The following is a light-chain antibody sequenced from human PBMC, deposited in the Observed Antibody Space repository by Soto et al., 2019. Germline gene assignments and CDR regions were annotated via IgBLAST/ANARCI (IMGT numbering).Light chain of an antibody. Sequence: QSVLTQPRSVSGSPGQSVTISCTGTSTDVGGYNYVSWYQQHPGKVPKLMIYDVSKRPSGVPDRFSGSKSGNTASLTISGRHDEDEADYYCCSYAGRDTLDVFGSGTKVTVL. CDR3: CSYAGRDTLDV. CDR2: DVS. V-gene: IGLV2-11*01. J-gene: IGLJ1*01. CDR1: STDVGGYNY.